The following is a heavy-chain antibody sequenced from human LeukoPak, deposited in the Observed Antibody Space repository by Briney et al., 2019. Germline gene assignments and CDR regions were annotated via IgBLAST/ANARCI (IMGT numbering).Heavy chain of an antibody. J-gene: IGHJ5*02. V-gene: IGHV5-51*01. CDR3: ARRGRLSANSHWFDP. D-gene: IGHD4/OR15-4a*01. Sequence: GESLRISCMASGYSFGDYWIGWVRQMPGKGLEWMGIIWPDDSDTRYSPSFQGQVTISADKSINTAYLQWSSLKASDTAMYYCARRGRLSANSHWFDPWGKGTLVTVSS. CDR1: GYSFGDYW. CDR2: IWPDDSDT.